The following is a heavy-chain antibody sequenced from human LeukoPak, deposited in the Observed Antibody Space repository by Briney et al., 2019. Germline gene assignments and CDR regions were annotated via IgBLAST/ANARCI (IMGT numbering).Heavy chain of an antibody. Sequence: PSETLSLTCAVYGGSFSGYYWSWIRQPPGKGLEWIGEINHSGSTNYNPSLKSRVTISVDTSKNQFSLKLSSVTAADTAVSYCASFVETNWNDDRLFDYWGQGTLVTVSS. J-gene: IGHJ4*02. CDR1: GGSFSGYY. D-gene: IGHD1-1*01. V-gene: IGHV4-34*01. CDR2: INHSGST. CDR3: ASFVETNWNDDRLFDY.